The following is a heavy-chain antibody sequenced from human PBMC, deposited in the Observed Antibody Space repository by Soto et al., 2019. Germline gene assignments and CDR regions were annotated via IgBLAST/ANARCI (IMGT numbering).Heavy chain of an antibody. CDR3: TRLPKNLLDSKRYPGTGYYFDY. J-gene: IGHJ4*02. V-gene: IGHV4-61*01. CDR1: GGSVSSGRYY. D-gene: IGHD2-8*02. CDR2: IYYSGST. Sequence: QVQLQESGPGLVKPSETLSLTCTVSGGSVSSGRYYWSWIRQPPGKGLEWIGYIYYSGSTNYNPALNTRVTISVAPPKNQYSPNPTSVTAADKAVYSCTRLPKNLLDSKRYPGTGYYFDYWRQGTLVTVSS.